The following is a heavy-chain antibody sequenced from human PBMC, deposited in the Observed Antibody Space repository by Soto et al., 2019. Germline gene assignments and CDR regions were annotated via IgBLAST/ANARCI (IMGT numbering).Heavy chain of an antibody. D-gene: IGHD2-15*01. J-gene: IGHJ5*02. V-gene: IGHV1-69*02. CDR2: IIPILGIA. CDR1: GGTFSSYT. Sequence: QVQLVQSGAEVKKPGSSVKVSCKASGGTFSSYTISWVRQAPGQGLEWMGRIIPILGIANYAQKFQGRVTITADKSTSTAYMELSSLRSEDTAVYYCARAGLRHQYCSGGSCYTGGDWFDPWGQGTLVTVSS. CDR3: ARAGLRHQYCSGGSCYTGGDWFDP.